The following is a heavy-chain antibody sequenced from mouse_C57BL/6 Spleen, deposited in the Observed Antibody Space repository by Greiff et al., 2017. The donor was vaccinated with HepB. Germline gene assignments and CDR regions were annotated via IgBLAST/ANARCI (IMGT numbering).Heavy chain of an antibody. Sequence: QVQLQQPGAELVKPGASVKLSCKASGYTFTSYWMHWVKQRPGQGLEWIGMIHPNSGSTNYNEKFKSKATLTVDKSSSTAYMQLSSLTSEDSAVYYCAGLGSREDWYFDVWGTGTTVTVSS. CDR2: IHPNSGST. V-gene: IGHV1-64*01. CDR1: GYTFTSYW. D-gene: IGHD1-1*01. CDR3: AGLGSREDWYFDV. J-gene: IGHJ1*03.